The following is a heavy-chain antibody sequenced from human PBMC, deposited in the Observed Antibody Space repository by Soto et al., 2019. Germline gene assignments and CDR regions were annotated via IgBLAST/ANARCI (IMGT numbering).Heavy chain of an antibody. D-gene: IGHD2-2*01. CDR3: ARGGYCSSTSCSAWFDP. V-gene: IGHV1-2*04. Sequence: ASVKVSCKASGYTFTGYYMHWVRQAPGQGLEWMGWINPNSGGTNYAQKFQGWVTMTRDTSISTAYMELSRLRSDDTAVYYCARGGYCSSTSCSAWFDPCGQGTLVTVSA. CDR1: GYTFTGYY. CDR2: INPNSGGT. J-gene: IGHJ5*02.